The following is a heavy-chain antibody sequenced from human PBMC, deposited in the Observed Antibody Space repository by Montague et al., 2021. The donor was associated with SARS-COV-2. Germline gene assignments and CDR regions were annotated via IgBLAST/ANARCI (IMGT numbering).Heavy chain of an antibody. CDR2: ISYIGKT. J-gene: IGHJ4*02. CDR1: GYSISSGYY. Sequence: SETLSLTCSVSGYSISSGYYWGWIRQPPGKGLEWVGCISYIGKTYYSPSLKSRLTISLDSSKNQFSLQARCGTAADTAVDYCVIVLANSVRDYWGQGTLVTVSS. CDR3: VIVLANSVRDY. V-gene: IGHV4-38-2*02. D-gene: IGHD3-3*01.